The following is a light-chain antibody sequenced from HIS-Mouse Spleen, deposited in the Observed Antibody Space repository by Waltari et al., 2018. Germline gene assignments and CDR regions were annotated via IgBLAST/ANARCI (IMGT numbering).Light chain of an antibody. CDR2: RNN. CDR1: SSNIGSNH. V-gene: IGLV1-47*01. Sequence: SVLTQPPSASRTPGQRVTISCSGSSSNIGSNHVYWYQQLPGTAPKLLIYRNNQRPSGVPDRFSGSKSGTSASLAISGLRSEDEADYYCAAWDDSLSGRVFGGGTKLTVL. J-gene: IGLJ3*02. CDR3: AAWDDSLSGRV.